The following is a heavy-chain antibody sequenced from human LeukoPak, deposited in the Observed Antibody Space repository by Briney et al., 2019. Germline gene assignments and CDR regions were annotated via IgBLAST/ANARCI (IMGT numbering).Heavy chain of an antibody. V-gene: IGHV3-7*01. Sequence: GGSLRLSCAASGFTFSSYEMNWVRQAPGKGLEWVANIKQDGSEKYYVDSVKGRFTISRDNAKNSLYLQMNSLRAEDTAVYYCARGSNWNLYYFDYWGQGTLVTVSS. J-gene: IGHJ4*02. CDR3: ARGSNWNLYYFDY. CDR2: IKQDGSEK. CDR1: GFTFSSYE. D-gene: IGHD1-7*01.